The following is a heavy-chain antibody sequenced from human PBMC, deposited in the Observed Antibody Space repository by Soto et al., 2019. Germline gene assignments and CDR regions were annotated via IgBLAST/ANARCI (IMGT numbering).Heavy chain of an antibody. CDR2: IHHSRST. D-gene: IGHD5-12*01. Sequence: TSETLSLTCAVSGYPISSGYYWGWIRQPPGKGLEWIGIIHHSRSTYYNPSLRSRITISVDTSKNQFSLKMPSVTAADTAVYYCARSSGYVPGGYWGQGILVTV. CDR3: ARSSGYVPGGY. CDR1: GYPISSGYY. J-gene: IGHJ4*02. V-gene: IGHV4-38-2*01.